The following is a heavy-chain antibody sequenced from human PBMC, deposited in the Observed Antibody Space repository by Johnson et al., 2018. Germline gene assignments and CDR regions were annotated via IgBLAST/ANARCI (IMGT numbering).Heavy chain of an antibody. CDR2: IKQDGSEK. D-gene: IGHD3-10*01. J-gene: IGHJ4*02. CDR1: GFKYSIYW. CDR3: ARRALWYFDN. V-gene: IGHV3-7*01. Sequence: EVQLLESGGGLVQPGGSLRLSCAASGFKYSIYWMSWVRQAPGKGLEWVANIKQDGSEKYYVDSVKGRFTISRDNAKNSLYLQMNSLRAEDTAVYYCARRALWYFDNWGQGTLVTVSS.